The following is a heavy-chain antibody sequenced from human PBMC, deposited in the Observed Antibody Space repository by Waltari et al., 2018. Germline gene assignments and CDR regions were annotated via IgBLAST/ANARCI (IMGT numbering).Heavy chain of an antibody. CDR1: GFTFSSYS. J-gene: IGHJ6*03. CDR2: IRGSGGST. Sequence: EVQLVESGGGLVQPGGSLRLSCAASGFTFSSYSMSWVRQAPGKGLEWVSAIRGSGGSTYYADSGEGRFTISRDNSKNTLYLQMNSRRAEDTAVYYCAKTSGGYYYYYYYMDVWGKGTTVTVSS. V-gene: IGHV3-23*04. CDR3: AKTSGGYYYYYYYMDV. D-gene: IGHD6-6*01.